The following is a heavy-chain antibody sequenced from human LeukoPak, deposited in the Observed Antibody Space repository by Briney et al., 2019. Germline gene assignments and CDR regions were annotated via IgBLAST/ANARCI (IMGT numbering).Heavy chain of an antibody. Sequence: SVKVSCKASGGTFSSYEISWVRQAPGQGLEWMGGIIPMFGTAKYAQKFQGRVTITTDKSTSTAYMELSSLRSEDTAVYYCASGTTDIVVVPATLRNYYFDYWGQGTLATVSS. D-gene: IGHD2-2*01. CDR1: GGTFSSYE. V-gene: IGHV1-69*05. CDR3: ASGTTDIVVVPATLRNYYFDY. CDR2: IIPMFGTA. J-gene: IGHJ4*02.